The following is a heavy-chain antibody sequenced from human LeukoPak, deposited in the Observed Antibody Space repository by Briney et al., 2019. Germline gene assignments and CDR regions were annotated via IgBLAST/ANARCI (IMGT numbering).Heavy chain of an antibody. V-gene: IGHV3-23*01. D-gene: IGHD1-26*01. CDR3: AKDRGLVGATGAFDI. Sequence: GGSLRLSCAASGFTFSSYAMSWVRQAPGKGLEWVSAISGSGGSTYYADSVKGRFTISRDNSKDTLYLQMNSLRAEDTAVYYCAKDRGLVGATGAFDIWGQGTMVTVSS. CDR2: ISGSGGST. CDR1: GFTFSSYA. J-gene: IGHJ3*02.